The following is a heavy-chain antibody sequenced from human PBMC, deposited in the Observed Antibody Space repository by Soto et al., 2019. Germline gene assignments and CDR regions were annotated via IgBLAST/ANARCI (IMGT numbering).Heavy chain of an antibody. Sequence: QVQLQESGPGLVKPSQTLSLTCTVSGGSISSGGYYWSWIRQHPGKGLEWIGYIYYSGSTYYNPSLKSRVTISIDPSKNQFSLTRSSVTAADTAVYYCASQKGGVDGADYWGQGTLVTVSS. J-gene: IGHJ4*02. V-gene: IGHV4-31*03. CDR2: IYYSGST. CDR3: ASQKGGVDGADY. CDR1: GGSISSGGYY. D-gene: IGHD2-15*01.